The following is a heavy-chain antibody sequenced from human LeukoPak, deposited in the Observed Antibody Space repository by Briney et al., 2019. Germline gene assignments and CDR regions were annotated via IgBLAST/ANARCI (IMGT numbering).Heavy chain of an antibody. J-gene: IGHJ5*02. CDR2: INNDGSST. D-gene: IGHD6-13*01. Sequence: GGSLRLSCAASGFTFSSYWMHWVRQAPGKGLVWVSRINNDGSSTSYADSVKGRFTISRDNAKNTLYLQMSSLRAEDTAVYYCARPTKEGSSWYWWFDPWGQGTLVTVSP. V-gene: IGHV3-74*01. CDR3: ARPTKEGSSWYWWFDP. CDR1: GFTFSSYW.